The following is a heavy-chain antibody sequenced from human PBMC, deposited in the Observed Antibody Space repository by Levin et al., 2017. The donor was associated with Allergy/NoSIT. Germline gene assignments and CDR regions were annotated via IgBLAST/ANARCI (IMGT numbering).Heavy chain of an antibody. CDR2: TRNKADSYTT. Sequence: GGSLRLSCAASGFTFSDHYMDWVRQAPGKGLDWVGRTRNKADSYTTEYAASVKGRFTISRDDSKNSLYLQMNSLKTEDTAVYYCARANWGAYYFDYWGQGTLVTVSS. CDR1: GFTFSDHY. J-gene: IGHJ4*02. D-gene: IGHD7-27*01. CDR3: ARANWGAYYFDY. V-gene: IGHV3-72*01.